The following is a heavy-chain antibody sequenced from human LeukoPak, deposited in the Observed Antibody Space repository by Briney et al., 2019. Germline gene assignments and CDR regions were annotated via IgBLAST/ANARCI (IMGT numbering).Heavy chain of an antibody. J-gene: IGHJ4*02. CDR3: AKGARITMIVVVITPFDY. V-gene: IGHV3-23*01. Sequence: GGSLRLSCAASGFTVSSNYMSWVRQAPGKGLEWVSAISGSGGSTYYADSVKGRFTISRDNSKNTLYLQMNSLRAEDTAVYYCAKGARITMIVVVITPFDYWGQGTLVTVSS. CDR1: GFTVSSNY. D-gene: IGHD3-22*01. CDR2: ISGSGGST.